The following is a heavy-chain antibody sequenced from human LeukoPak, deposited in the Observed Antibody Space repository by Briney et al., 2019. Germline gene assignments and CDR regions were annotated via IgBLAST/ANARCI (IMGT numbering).Heavy chain of an antibody. V-gene: IGHV3-48*01. Sequence: GGSLRLSCEASGFTFSSYGMTWVRQAPGKGLEWVSYIGSSSSTLYYADSVKSRFTISRDNAKNSLYLQLNSLRAEDTAVYYCARSLVVGGTYPYHWGQGTLVTVSS. CDR2: IGSSSSTL. CDR3: ARSLVVGGTYPYH. D-gene: IGHD1-26*01. CDR1: GFTFSSYG. J-gene: IGHJ5*02.